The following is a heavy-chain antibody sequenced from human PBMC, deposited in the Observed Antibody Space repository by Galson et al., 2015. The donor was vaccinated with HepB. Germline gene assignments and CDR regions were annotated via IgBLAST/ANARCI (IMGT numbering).Heavy chain of an antibody. D-gene: IGHD3-10*01. CDR1: GFSFRTYA. CDR3: AKQYNIGPWFGTSYSMEF. V-gene: IGHV3-23*05. Sequence: SLRLSCAVSGFSFRTYAMSWVRQAPGKSLEWLSSITTSGTTYYGDSMKGRFTISRDNSNNKVYLQLSSLRVGDTAVYFCAKQYNIGPWFGTSYSMEFWGQGTTVTVSS. J-gene: IGHJ6*02. CDR2: ITTSGTT.